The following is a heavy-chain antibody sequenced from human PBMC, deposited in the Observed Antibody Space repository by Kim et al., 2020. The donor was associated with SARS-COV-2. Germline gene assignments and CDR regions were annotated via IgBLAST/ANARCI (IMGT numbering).Heavy chain of an antibody. V-gene: IGHV3-23*01. CDR3: AKGGAAVGATGY. D-gene: IGHD1-26*01. CDR1: GFTFSSYA. CDR2: ISGSGGST. Sequence: GGSLRLSCAASGFTFSSYAMSWVRKAPGQGLERVSAISGSGGSTYYADSVKGRFTISRDNSKNTLYLQMNSLRAEDTAVYYCAKGGAAVGATGYWGQGTLITVSS. J-gene: IGHJ4*02.